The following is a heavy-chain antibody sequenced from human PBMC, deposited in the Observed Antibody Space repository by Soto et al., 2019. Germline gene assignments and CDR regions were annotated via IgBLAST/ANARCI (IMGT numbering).Heavy chain of an antibody. J-gene: IGHJ6*02. CDR3: AKGGAIVAAGTRVYLYNAMDV. V-gene: IGHV1-2*02. CDR1: GYTFTGYY. Sequence: SSVKVSCKASGYTFTGYYVHWVRQAPGQGLEWMGWINPNSGDTYLAQRFQGRVTMNRDTSIGTAYMELRGLTSDDTAEYYCAKGGAIVAAGTRVYLYNAMDVWGQGTTVTVSS. CDR2: INPNSGDT. D-gene: IGHD1-26*01.